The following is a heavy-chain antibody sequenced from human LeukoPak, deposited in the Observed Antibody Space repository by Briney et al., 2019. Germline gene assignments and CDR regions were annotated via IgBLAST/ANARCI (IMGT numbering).Heavy chain of an antibody. Sequence: SVKVSCKASGGTFSSYAISWVRQAPGQGLEWMGRIIPIFGTPNYAQKFQGRVTITTDESTSTAYMELSSLRSEDTAVYYCAREGTWIQLWENPYYFDYWGQGTLVTVSS. CDR2: IIPIFGTP. CDR3: AREGTWIQLWENPYYFDY. V-gene: IGHV1-69*05. J-gene: IGHJ4*02. D-gene: IGHD5-18*01. CDR1: GGTFSSYA.